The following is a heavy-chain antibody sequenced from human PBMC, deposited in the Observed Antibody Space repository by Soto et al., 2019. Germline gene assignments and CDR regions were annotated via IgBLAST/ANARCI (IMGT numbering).Heavy chain of an antibody. D-gene: IGHD3-22*01. CDR1: GGSISSGDYY. V-gene: IGHV4-30-4*01. CDR3: ARERSIYDSSGYYHINWFDP. CDR2: IYYSGST. J-gene: IGHJ5*02. Sequence: QVQLQESGPGLVKPSQTLSLTCTVSGGSISSGDYYWSWIRQPPGKGLEWIGYIYYSGSTYYNPSLKSGVTTSVDTSKDQFSLKRSSVTAADTAVYYCARERSIYDSSGYYHINWFDPWGQGTLVTVSS.